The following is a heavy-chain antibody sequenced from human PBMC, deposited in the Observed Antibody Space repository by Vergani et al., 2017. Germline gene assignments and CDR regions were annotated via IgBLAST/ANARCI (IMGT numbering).Heavy chain of an antibody. Sequence: EVQLLESGGGSAQPGESLRLSCVASGFTFTAHGLNWVRQAPGKGLEWVSGISGQNFRTHYADSVKGRFTISRDDSKNTVYLQMNSLSAGDTAVYYCAKANPRNSGYDYLYYYPAMDVWGQGTTVTVSS. D-gene: IGHD5-12*01. CDR1: GFTFTAHG. V-gene: IGHV3-23*01. J-gene: IGHJ6*02. CDR3: AKANPRNSGYDYLYYYPAMDV. CDR2: ISGQNFRT.